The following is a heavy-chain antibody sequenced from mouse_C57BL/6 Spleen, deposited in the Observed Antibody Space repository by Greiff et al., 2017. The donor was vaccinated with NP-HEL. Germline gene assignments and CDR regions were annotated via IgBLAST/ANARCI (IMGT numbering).Heavy chain of an antibody. CDR3: ARESPPYGRDYYAMDY. D-gene: IGHD1-1*01. CDR2: ISYDGSN. J-gene: IGHJ4*01. CDR1: GYSITSGYY. Sequence: EVQLQQSGPGLVKPSQSLSLTCSVTGYSITSGYYWNWIRQFPGNKLEWMGYISYDGSNNYNPSLKNRISITRDTSKNQFFLKLNSVTTEDTATYYCARESPPYGRDYYAMDYWGQGTSVTVSS. V-gene: IGHV3-6*01.